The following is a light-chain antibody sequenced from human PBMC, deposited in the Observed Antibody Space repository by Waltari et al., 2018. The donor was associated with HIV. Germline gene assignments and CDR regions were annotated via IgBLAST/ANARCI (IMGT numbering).Light chain of an antibody. CDR1: TGAVTSGYY. CDR2: STS. Sequence: QTVVTQEPSLTVSPGGTVTLTCASSTGAVTSGYYPTWFQQKPGQAPRALICSTSNKHSWTPARFSGSLLGGKAALTLSGVQPEDEAEYYCLLYYGGTQLVFGGGTKLTVL. J-gene: IGLJ2*01. V-gene: IGLV7-43*01. CDR3: LLYYGGTQLV.